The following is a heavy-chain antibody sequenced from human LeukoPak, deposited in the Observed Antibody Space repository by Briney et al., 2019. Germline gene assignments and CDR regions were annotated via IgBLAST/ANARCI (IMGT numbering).Heavy chain of an antibody. CDR3: AKLGGNSSWYV. CDR2: INSDGSLT. CDR1: GLTFSRYW. J-gene: IGHJ4*02. D-gene: IGHD6-13*01. V-gene: IGHV3-74*01. Sequence: QPGGSLRLSCAASGLTFSRYWMHWVRQAPGKGLVWVSRINSDGSLTNYADSVKGRFTISRDNAKNTLYLHMNSLRVEDTAVYYCAKLGGNSSWYVWGQGTLVTVSS.